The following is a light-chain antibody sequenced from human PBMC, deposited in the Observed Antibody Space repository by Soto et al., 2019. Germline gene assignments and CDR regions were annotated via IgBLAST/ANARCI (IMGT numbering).Light chain of an antibody. V-gene: IGKV1-9*01. CDR2: GAS. CDR1: QGISSY. J-gene: IGKJ5*01. CDR3: QQFNDYPLT. Sequence: IQMTQSPSSLSASVGDRVTITCRASQGISSYLAWYQQKPGNPPKLLIYGASTLQSAVPSRFSGSGSGTEFTLTVSSLQAEDSATYYCQQFNDYPLTFGGGTRLEIK.